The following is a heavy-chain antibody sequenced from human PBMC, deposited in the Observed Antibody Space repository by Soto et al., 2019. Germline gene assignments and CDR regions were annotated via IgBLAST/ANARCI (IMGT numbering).Heavy chain of an antibody. V-gene: IGHV3-15*01. J-gene: IGHJ4*02. CDR1: GFTFSNAW. D-gene: IGHD4-17*01. Sequence: EVQLVESGGGLVKPRGFLRLSCAASGFTFSNAWMSWVRQAPGKGLEWVGRIKSKTDGGTTDYAAPVKGRFTISRDDSKNTLYLEMNCLQTADTAVYYCITDWGDMITVATHLGFWGQGTLVTVSS. CDR3: ITDWGDMITVATHLGF. CDR2: IKSKTDGGTT.